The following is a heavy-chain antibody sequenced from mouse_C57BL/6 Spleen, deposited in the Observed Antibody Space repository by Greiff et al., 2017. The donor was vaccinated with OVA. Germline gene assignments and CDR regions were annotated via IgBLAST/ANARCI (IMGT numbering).Heavy chain of an antibody. Sequence: EVQLQQSGAELVRPGASVKLSCTASGFNIKDDYMHWVKQRPEQGLEWIGWIDPENGDTEYASKFQGKATITADTSSNTAYLQLSSLTSEDTAVYYCTTGGGGVFDYWGQGTTRTVSS. CDR2: IDPENGDT. V-gene: IGHV14-4*01. D-gene: IGHD1-1*02. J-gene: IGHJ2*01. CDR1: GFNIKDDY. CDR3: TTGGGGVFDY.